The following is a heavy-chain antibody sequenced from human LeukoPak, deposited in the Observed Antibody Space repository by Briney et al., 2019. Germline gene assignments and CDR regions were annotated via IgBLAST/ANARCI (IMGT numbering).Heavy chain of an antibody. V-gene: IGHV3-7*04. CDR3: AREILGSSLVHTPYYYYGMDV. CDR1: GFTFSSYW. D-gene: IGHD6-13*01. Sequence: GGSLRLSCAASGFTFSSYWMSWVRQAPGKGLEWVANIKQDGSEKYYVDSVKGRSTTSRDNAKNSLDLQMNSLRAEDTAVYYCAREILGSSLVHTPYYYYGMDVWGQGTTVTVSS. CDR2: IKQDGSEK. J-gene: IGHJ6*02.